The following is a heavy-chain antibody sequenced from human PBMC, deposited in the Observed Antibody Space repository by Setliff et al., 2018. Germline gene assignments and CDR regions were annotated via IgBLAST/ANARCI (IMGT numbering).Heavy chain of an antibody. CDR2: IYYSGTT. V-gene: IGHV4-39*01. CDR1: GGSIINNNYY. D-gene: IGHD2-15*01. CDR3: LRIRLVPHGHS. Sequence: ASETLSLTCTVSGGSIINNNYYWGWIRQPPGKGLEWIGTIYYSGTTYYNPSLKSRVTISIDTSKNQFSLNLNSVTAADTAVYYCLRIRLVPHGHSWGQGTLVTVSS. J-gene: IGHJ4*02.